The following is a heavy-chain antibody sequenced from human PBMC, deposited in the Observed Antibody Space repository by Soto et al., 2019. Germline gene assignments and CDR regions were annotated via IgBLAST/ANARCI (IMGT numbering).Heavy chain of an antibody. Sequence: SETLSLTCAVYGGSFSGRSWTWIRQSPGKGLEWIGDINHSGRVNYSPSLKSRVTISLDTSKNQFSLTLSAVTAADTAMYYCSTRAYDTNGYYRFDPWGQGTLVTVS. J-gene: IGHJ5*01. D-gene: IGHD3-22*01. V-gene: IGHV4-34*01. CDR1: GGSFSGRS. CDR3: STRAYDTNGYYRFDP. CDR2: INHSGRV.